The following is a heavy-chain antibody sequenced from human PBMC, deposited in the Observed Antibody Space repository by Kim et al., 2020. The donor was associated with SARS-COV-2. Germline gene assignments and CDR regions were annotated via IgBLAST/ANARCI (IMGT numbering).Heavy chain of an antibody. CDR3: ARVGSIVVVVAATFDY. CDR2: IYYSGST. V-gene: IGHV4-39*07. J-gene: IGHJ4*02. D-gene: IGHD2-15*01. Sequence: SETLSLTCTVSGGSISSSSYYWGWIRQPPGKGLEWIGSIYYSGSTYYNPSLKSRVTISVDTSKNQFSLKLSSVTAADTAVYYCARVGSIVVVVAATFDYWGQGTLVTVSS. CDR1: GGSISSSSYY.